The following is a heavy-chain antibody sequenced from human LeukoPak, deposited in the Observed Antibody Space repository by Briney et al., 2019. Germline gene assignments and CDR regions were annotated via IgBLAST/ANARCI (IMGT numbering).Heavy chain of an antibody. Sequence: PSETLSLTCTVSGGSISSSSYYWGWIRQPPGKGLEWIGSIYYSGSTYYNPSLKSRVTISVDTSKNQFSLKLSSVTAADTAVYYCARVKYYYDSSGYHLFDYWGQGTLVTVSS. V-gene: IGHV4-39*07. D-gene: IGHD3-22*01. J-gene: IGHJ4*02. CDR1: GGSISSSSYY. CDR2: IYYSGST. CDR3: ARVKYYYDSSGYHLFDY.